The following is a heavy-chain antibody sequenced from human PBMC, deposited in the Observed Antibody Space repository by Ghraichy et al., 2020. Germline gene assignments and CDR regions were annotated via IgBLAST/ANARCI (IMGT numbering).Heavy chain of an antibody. CDR2: MNPDSGNT. J-gene: IGHJ4*02. CDR1: GYTFTSYD. CDR3: VRGGRGNYQYFLSFDY. V-gene: IGHV1-8*03. Sequence: ASVKVSCNTSGYTFTSYDINWVRQATGQGLEWLGWMNPDSGNTGYAQEFQGRVTITRDTSINTAYLELSSLRSEDTAVYYCVRGGRGNYQYFLSFDYWGQGTLVTVSS. D-gene: IGHD1-7*01.